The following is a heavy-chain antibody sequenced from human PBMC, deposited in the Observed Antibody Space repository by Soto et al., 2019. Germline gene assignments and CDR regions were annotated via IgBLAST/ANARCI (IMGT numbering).Heavy chain of an antibody. CDR2: INHSGST. D-gene: IGHD1-26*01. Sequence: QVQLQQRGAGLLKPSETLSLTCAVYGGSFSGYYWSWIRQPPGKGLEWIGEINHSGSTNYNPSLKSRVTISVDTSKNQFSLKLSSVTAADTAVYYCARGFDSGKFYAFESWGQGTQVTVSS. J-gene: IGHJ4*02. CDR1: GGSFSGYY. CDR3: ARGFDSGKFYAFES. V-gene: IGHV4-34*01.